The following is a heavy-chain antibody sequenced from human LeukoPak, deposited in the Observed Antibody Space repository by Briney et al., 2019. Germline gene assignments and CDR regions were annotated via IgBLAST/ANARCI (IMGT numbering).Heavy chain of an antibody. CDR1: GYTFTGHG. Sequence: ASVKVSCKASGYTFTGHGFSWVRQAPGQGLEWMGWISTYNGKTISAQKYQGRLTMTTDTSTSTAYMELRSLGFDDTAVYYCARDPFGGYYVSGGYWALDYWGQGTLATVSS. D-gene: IGHD3-22*01. CDR3: ARDPFGGYYVSGGYWALDY. CDR2: ISTYNGKT. V-gene: IGHV1-18*01. J-gene: IGHJ4*02.